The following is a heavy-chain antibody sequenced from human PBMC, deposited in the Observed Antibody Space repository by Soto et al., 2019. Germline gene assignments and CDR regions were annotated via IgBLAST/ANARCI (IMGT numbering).Heavy chain of an antibody. CDR3: ARAPPGPSPRWDV. Sequence: QVVLQESGPGLVKPSQTLSLTCAVSGGSMSRGGQSWSWIRQPPGKGLEWLGFIYYTGSTYYNPSLKRPVTLSVDRSTNQFSLNLTSVTAADTAMYFCARAPPGPSPRWDVWGQGTTVTVSS. CDR2: IYYTGST. V-gene: IGHV4-30-2*01. J-gene: IGHJ6*02. D-gene: IGHD3-10*01. CDR1: GGSMSRGGQS.